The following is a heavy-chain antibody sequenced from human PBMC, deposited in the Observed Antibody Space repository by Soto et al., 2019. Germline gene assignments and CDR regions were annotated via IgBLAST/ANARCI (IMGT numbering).Heavy chain of an antibody. CDR2: ISYDGSNK. J-gene: IGHJ5*02. CDR3: AREGRQAARLWWFDP. Sequence: QVQLVESGGGVVQPGRSLRLSCAASGFTFSSYALHWVRQAPGKGLEWVAIISYDGSNKYYADSVKGRFTISRDNSKKTLYLQLNRMKTDDTAVYYCAREGRQAARLWWFDPWGQGTLVTVSS. CDR1: GFTFSSYA. D-gene: IGHD6-6*01. V-gene: IGHV3-30-3*01.